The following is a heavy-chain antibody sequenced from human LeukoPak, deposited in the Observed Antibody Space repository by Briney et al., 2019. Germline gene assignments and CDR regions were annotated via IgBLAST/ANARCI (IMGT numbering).Heavy chain of an antibody. Sequence: SETLSLTCTVSGGSVSSNNDYWSWIRQSPGKGLEWIGYIYYSGTTNYNPPLKSRVTISVDTSENQFSLKLSSVTVADTAVYFCARTRPKYSSSWYADYFDYWGQGTLVTVSS. CDR3: ARTRPKYSSSWYADYFDY. D-gene: IGHD6-13*01. J-gene: IGHJ4*02. CDR2: IYYSGTT. CDR1: GGSVSSNNDY. V-gene: IGHV4-61*01.